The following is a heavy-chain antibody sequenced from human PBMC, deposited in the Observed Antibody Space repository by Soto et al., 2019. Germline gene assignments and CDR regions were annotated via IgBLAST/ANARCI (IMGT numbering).Heavy chain of an antibody. V-gene: IGHV1-69*13. CDR2: IIPIFGTA. D-gene: IGHD2-21*01. CDR1: GGTFSSYA. J-gene: IGHJ6*02. Sequence: SVKVSCKASGGTFSSYAISWVRQAPGQGLEWMGGIIPIFGTANYAQKFQGRVTITADESTSTAYMELSSLRSEDTAVYYCAISRVAGRPRGGHSCYGMDVWGQGTTVTVSS. CDR3: AISRVAGRPRGGHSCYGMDV.